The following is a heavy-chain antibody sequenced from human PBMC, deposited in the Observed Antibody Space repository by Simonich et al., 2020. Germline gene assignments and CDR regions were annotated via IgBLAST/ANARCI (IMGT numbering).Heavy chain of an antibody. CDR1: GGSFSGYY. V-gene: IGHV4-34*01. CDR2: INHSGST. Sequence: QVQLQQWGAGLLKPSETLSLTCAVYGGSFSGYYWSWTRQPPGKGLEWIGEINHSGSTNHYQTLKRRVTISVDTPKNQFSLKLSSVTAADTAVYYCARGLRVAAAGTAFQHWGQGTLVTVSS. J-gene: IGHJ1*01. CDR3: ARGLRVAAAGTAFQH. D-gene: IGHD6-13*01.